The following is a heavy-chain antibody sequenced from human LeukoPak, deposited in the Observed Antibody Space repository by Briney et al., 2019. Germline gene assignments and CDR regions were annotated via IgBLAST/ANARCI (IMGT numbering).Heavy chain of an antibody. CDR2: IYYSGST. Sequence: PSETLSLACTVSGGSISSGGYYWSWIRQHPGKGLEWIGYIYYSGSTYYNPSLKSRVTISVDTSKNQFSLKLSSVTAADTAVYYCAREPITMPSAGYDYWGQGTLVTVSS. D-gene: IGHD3-10*01. J-gene: IGHJ4*02. CDR3: AREPITMPSAGYDY. CDR1: GGSISSGGYY. V-gene: IGHV4-31*03.